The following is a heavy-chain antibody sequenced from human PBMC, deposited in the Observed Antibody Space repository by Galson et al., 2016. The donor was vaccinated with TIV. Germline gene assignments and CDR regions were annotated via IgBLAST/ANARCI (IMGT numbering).Heavy chain of an antibody. V-gene: IGHV1-46*01. J-gene: IGHJ4*02. CDR3: ATFSVARGIFDY. D-gene: IGHD2-21*01. CDR2: IDPSGGTT. Sequence: SVKVSCKASGYRFTGYYMHWVRQAPGQGPQWMAIIDPSGGTTTYAQNFQDRLAMTRDKSTSPAYMELPSLKSEDTAIYYCATFSVARGIFDYWGQGTLVTVSS. CDR1: GYRFTGYY.